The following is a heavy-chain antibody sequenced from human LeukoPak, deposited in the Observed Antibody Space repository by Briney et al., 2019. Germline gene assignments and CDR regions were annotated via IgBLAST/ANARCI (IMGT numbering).Heavy chain of an antibody. V-gene: IGHV1-69*06. CDR1: GGTFNTHI. CDR2: ITPIIGTT. J-gene: IGHJ5*02. Sequence: ASVKVSCTSFGGTFNTHIFNWVRQAPGQGLEWMGGITPIIGTTKYAERFQARVTTTADRSTSTAYLELSGLTYDDTAVYYCTRVTLRGSKYNWFDPWGQGTHVSVS. CDR3: TRVTLRGSKYNWFDP. D-gene: IGHD1-26*01.